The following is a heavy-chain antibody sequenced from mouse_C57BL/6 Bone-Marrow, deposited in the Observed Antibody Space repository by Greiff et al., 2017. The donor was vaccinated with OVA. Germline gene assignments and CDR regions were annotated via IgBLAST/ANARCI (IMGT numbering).Heavy chain of an antibody. CDR2: ISSGSSTI. J-gene: IGHJ3*01. CDR1: GFTFSDYG. D-gene: IGHD1-1*01. Sequence: EVKLMESGGGLVKPGGSLKLSCAASGFTFSDYGMHWVRQAPEKGLEWVAYISSGSSTIYYADTVKGRFTISRDNAKNTLFLQMTSLRSEDTAMYYCANYYGSSYVFAYWGQGTLVTVSA. CDR3: ANYYGSSYVFAY. V-gene: IGHV5-17*01.